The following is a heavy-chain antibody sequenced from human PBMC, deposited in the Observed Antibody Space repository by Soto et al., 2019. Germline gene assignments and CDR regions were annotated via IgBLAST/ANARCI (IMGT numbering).Heavy chain of an antibody. CDR1: GGTFSSYG. V-gene: IGHV1-18*01. J-gene: IGHJ5*02. D-gene: IGHD2-15*01. CDR2: ISAYNGNR. CDR3: ARADMSLVWFDP. Sequence: ASVKVSCKASGGTFSSYGISWVRQAPGQGLEWMGWISAYNGNRNYAQKLQGRVTMTTDTSTSTAYMELRSLRSDDTAVYYCARADMSLVWFDPWGQGTLVTVSS.